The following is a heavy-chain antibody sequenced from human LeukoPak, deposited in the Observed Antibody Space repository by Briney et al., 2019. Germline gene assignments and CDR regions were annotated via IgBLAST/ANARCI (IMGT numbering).Heavy chain of an antibody. CDR2: IIPIFGTA. CDR3: ARGITGTTKLQRGPYYYYYMDV. V-gene: IGHV1-69*13. Sequence: SVKVSCKASGGTFSSYAISWVRQAPGQGLEWMGGIIPIFGTANYAQKFQGRVTITADESTSTAYMELSSLRSEDTAVYYCARGITGTTKLQRGPYYYYYMDVWGKGTTVTVSS. J-gene: IGHJ6*03. CDR1: GGTFSSYA. D-gene: IGHD1-7*01.